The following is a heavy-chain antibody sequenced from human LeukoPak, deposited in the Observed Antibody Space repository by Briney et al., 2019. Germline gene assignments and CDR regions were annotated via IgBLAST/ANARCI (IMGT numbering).Heavy chain of an antibody. Sequence: GGSLRLSCAASGLRFSDYYVSWIRQAPGKGLQWVSYISSGGDIMHYADSVKGRFTISRDNSKNTLYLQMNSLRAEDTAVYYCAKVTYGSGTYGAFDSWGQGTLVTVSS. CDR3: AKVTYGSGTYGAFDS. CDR2: ISSGGDIM. D-gene: IGHD3-10*01. J-gene: IGHJ4*02. CDR1: GLRFSDYY. V-gene: IGHV3-11*01.